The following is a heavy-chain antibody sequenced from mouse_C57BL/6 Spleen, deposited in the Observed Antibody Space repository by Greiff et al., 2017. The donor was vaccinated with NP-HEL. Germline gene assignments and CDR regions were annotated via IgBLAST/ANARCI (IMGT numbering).Heavy chain of an antibody. Sequence: EVHLVESGGGLVKPGGSLKLSCAASGFTFSDYGMHWVRQAPEKGLEWVAYISSGSGTINYTDPLKGRFTISRDNATSTLFLQMTSLRSEDTAMYYCARSPVPYWYFDVWGTGTTVTVSS. J-gene: IGHJ1*03. CDR3: ARSPVPYWYFDV. CDR1: GFTFSDYG. D-gene: IGHD1-1*01. V-gene: IGHV5-17*01. CDR2: ISSGSGTI.